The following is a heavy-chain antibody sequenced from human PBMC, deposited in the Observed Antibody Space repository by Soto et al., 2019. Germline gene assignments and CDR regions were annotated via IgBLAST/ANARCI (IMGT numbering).Heavy chain of an antibody. J-gene: IGHJ4*02. CDR1: GDSISRSHW. Sequence: QVQLRESGPGLVRPSGALSVTCAVSGDSISRSHWWSWVRQSPGKGLEWIGEISHSGITNYNPSLKSRVTISGDKSKNQLSLKLTSVTAADTAVYYCARVRSDRSGFDHWGQGTLVSVSS. CDR3: ARVRSDRSGFDH. D-gene: IGHD3-22*01. CDR2: ISHSGIT. V-gene: IGHV4-4*02.